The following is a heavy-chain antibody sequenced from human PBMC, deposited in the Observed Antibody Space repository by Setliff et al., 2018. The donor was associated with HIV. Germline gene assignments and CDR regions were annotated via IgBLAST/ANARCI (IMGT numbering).Heavy chain of an antibody. CDR1: GGSINSYY. CDR3: ARHRRDYYGSGGYSA. V-gene: IGHV4-59*08. CDR2: IFYSGTT. J-gene: IGHJ5*02. D-gene: IGHD3-10*01. Sequence: LSLTCTVSGGSINSYYWSWIRQPPGKGLEWIGYIFYSGTTSYNPSLKSRVTTSVDTSKNQFSLKLSSVTAADTAVYYCARHRRDYYGSGGYSAWGQGTLVTVSS.